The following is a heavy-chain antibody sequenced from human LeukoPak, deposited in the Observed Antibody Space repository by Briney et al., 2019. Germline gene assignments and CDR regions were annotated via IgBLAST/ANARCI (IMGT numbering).Heavy chain of an antibody. CDR2: INHSGST. CDR3: ARANYNWNYWDY. V-gene: IGHV4-34*01. Sequence: SETLSLTCAVYAGSFSGYYWSWIRQPPGKGLEWIGEINHSGSTNYNPSLKSRVTVSVDTSKNQFSLKLSSVTAADTAVYYCARANYNWNYWDYWGQGTLVTVSS. D-gene: IGHD1-20*01. J-gene: IGHJ4*02. CDR1: AGSFSGYY.